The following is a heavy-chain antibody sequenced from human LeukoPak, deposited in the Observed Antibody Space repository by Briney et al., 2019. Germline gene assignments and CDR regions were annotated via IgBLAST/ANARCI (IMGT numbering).Heavy chain of an antibody. V-gene: IGHV1-3*01. CDR1: GYTFTSYA. Sequence: ASVKVSCKASGYTFTSYAMHWVRQAPGQRLEWMGWINAGNGNTKYSQKFQGRVTITWDTSASTAYMELSSLRSEDTAVYYCARHPRDYGDYYFDYWGQGTLVTVSS. CDR3: ARHPRDYGDYYFDY. CDR2: INAGNGNT. D-gene: IGHD4-17*01. J-gene: IGHJ4*02.